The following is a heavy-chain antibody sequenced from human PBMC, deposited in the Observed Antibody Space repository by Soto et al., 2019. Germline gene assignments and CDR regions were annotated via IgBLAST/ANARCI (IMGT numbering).Heavy chain of an antibody. V-gene: IGHV3-21*01. CDR1: GFTFSRYS. Sequence: GGSLRLSCAASGFTFSRYSMNWVRQAPGKGLEWVSSISSSSSYIYYADSVKGRFTISRDNAKNSLYLQMNSLRAEDTAVYYCARDRRIFGVVRRDKLYGMDVWGQGTMVTVSS. J-gene: IGHJ6*02. CDR3: ARDRRIFGVVRRDKLYGMDV. D-gene: IGHD3-3*01. CDR2: ISSSSSYI.